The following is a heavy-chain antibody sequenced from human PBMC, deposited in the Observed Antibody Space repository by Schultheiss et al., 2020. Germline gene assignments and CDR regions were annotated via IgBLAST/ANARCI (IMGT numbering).Heavy chain of an antibody. Sequence: GGSLRLSCAASDFTFSNYAMHWVRQAPGKGLDWVAVISSDGSNKYYADSVKGRFTISRDNSQNTLHLQMNSLRAEDTAVYYCAKDQAGYCFSSNCFNGMDVWGQGTTVNVYS. J-gene: IGHJ6*02. V-gene: IGHV3-30-3*01. D-gene: IGHD2-2*03. CDR1: DFTFSNYA. CDR3: AKDQAGYCFSSNCFNGMDV. CDR2: ISSDGSNK.